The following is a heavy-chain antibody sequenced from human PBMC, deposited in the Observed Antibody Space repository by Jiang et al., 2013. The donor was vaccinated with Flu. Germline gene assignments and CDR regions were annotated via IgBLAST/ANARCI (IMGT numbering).Heavy chain of an antibody. J-gene: IGHJ4*02. CDR3: ARFSHCSGVRCVSTGGIYPDY. CDR1: GGSISSSSYY. Sequence: LLKPSETLSLTCTVSGGSISSSSYYWGWIRQPQGRGWSGLGASLIVGTTYYNPSVKSRLTTSVDTSQNQFSLKLSSVTAADTAVYYCARFSHCSGVRCVSTGGIYPDYWGQGTLVTVSS. CDR2: SLIVGTT. V-gene: IGHV4-39*01. D-gene: IGHD2-15*01.